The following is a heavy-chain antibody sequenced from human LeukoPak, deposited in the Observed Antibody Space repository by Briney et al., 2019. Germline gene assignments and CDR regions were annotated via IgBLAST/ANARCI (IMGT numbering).Heavy chain of an antibody. CDR2: INHSGST. Sequence: SETLSLTCAVYGGSFSGYYWSWIRQPPGKGLEWIGEINHSGSTNYNPSLKSRVTISVDTSKNQFSLKLSSVTAADTAVYYCARSMVGRSRPPGFQHWGQGTLVAVSS. CDR3: ARSMVGRSRPPGFQH. CDR1: GGSFSGYY. J-gene: IGHJ1*01. D-gene: IGHD6-6*01. V-gene: IGHV4-34*01.